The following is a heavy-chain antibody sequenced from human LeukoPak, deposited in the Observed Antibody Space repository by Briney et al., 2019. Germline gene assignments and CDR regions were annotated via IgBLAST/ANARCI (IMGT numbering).Heavy chain of an antibody. Sequence: GASVKVSCKASGYTFTGNYMHWVRQAPGQGLEWMGWINPNSGGTNYAQKFQGRVTMTRDTSISTAYMELSRLRSDDTAVYYCAEYYYDSSGNSGVAFDIWGQGTMVTVSS. CDR2: INPNSGGT. V-gene: IGHV1-2*02. D-gene: IGHD3-22*01. CDR1: GYTFTGNY. CDR3: AEYYYDSSGNSGVAFDI. J-gene: IGHJ3*02.